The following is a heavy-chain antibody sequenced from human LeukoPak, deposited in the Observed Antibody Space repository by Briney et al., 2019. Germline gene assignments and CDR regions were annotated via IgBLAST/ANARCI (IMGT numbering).Heavy chain of an antibody. V-gene: IGHV1-2*02. J-gene: IGHJ4*02. CDR1: GYTFTGYF. CDR3: ARDERYDSSGYPFDY. D-gene: IGHD3-22*01. Sequence: ASVKVSCKASGYTFTGYFMHWVRQAPGQGLEWMGWINPNSGGTNFAQKFQGRVTMTRDTSISTAYTELSRLRSDDTAMYFCARDERYDSSGYPFDYWGQGTLVTVSS. CDR2: INPNSGGT.